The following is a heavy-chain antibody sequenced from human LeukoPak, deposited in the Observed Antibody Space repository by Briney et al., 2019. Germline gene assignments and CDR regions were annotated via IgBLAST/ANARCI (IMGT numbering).Heavy chain of an antibody. J-gene: IGHJ4*02. CDR1: GGSISSSNW. Sequence: PSETLSLTCAVSGGSISSSNWWSWVRQPPGKGLEWIGEIYHSGSTNYNPSLKSRVTISVDKSKNQFSLKLRSVTAADTAMYYFARINIAADGNPLDYWGQGTLVTVSS. D-gene: IGHD6-13*01. V-gene: IGHV4-4*02. CDR3: ARINIAADGNPLDY. CDR2: IYHSGST.